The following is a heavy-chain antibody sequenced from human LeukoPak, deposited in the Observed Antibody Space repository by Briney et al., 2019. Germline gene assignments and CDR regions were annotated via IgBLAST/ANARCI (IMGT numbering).Heavy chain of an antibody. CDR2: IRSKAYGGTT. CDR1: GFTFGDYA. J-gene: IGHJ4*02. D-gene: IGHD3-22*01. V-gene: IGHV3-49*03. Sequence: GGSLRLSCTASGFTFGDYAMSWFRQAPGKGLEWVGFIRSKAYGGTTEYAASVKGRFTISRDDSKSIAYLQMNSLKTEDTAVYYCTRDLTYDSSGYYRHGPFDYWGQGTLVTVSS. CDR3: TRDLTYDSSGYYRHGPFDY.